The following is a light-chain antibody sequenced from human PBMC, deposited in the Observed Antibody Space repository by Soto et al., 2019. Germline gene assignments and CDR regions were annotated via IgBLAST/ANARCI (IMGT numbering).Light chain of an antibody. J-gene: IGLJ1*01. V-gene: IGLV1-47*02. CDR2: SNN. CDR3: AARDDSLSALYV. Sequence: QSVLTQPPSASGTPGQRVTISCSGSSSNIGSNYVYWYQQLPGTAPKLLIYSNNQRPSGVPDRFSGSKSGTSASLAISGLRSEDEADYYCAARDDSLSALYVFGTGTKLTVL. CDR1: SSNIGSNY.